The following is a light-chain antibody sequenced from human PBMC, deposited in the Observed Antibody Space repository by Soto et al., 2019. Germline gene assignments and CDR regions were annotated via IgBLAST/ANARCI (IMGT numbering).Light chain of an antibody. CDR2: GAS. CDR3: QQYGSSPRT. CDR1: QSISSNY. J-gene: IGKJ2*01. Sequence: EIVLTQSPGTLSLSPGERATLSCWASQSISSNYLAWYQQKPGQAPRLLIYGASSRATGIPDRFSGSESGTDFTLTISRLEPEDFAVYYCQQYGSSPRTFGQGTKLEIK. V-gene: IGKV3-20*01.